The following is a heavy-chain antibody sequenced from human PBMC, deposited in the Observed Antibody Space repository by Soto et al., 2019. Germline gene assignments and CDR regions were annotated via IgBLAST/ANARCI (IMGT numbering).Heavy chain of an antibody. CDR2: IIPIFGTA. J-gene: IGHJ6*02. CDR3: ARDRYGTMVRGVSYGMDV. CDR1: GGTFSSYA. Sequence: SVKVSCKASGGTFSSYAISWVRQAPGQGLEWMGGIIPIFGTANYAQKFQGRATITADKSTSTAYMELSSLRSEDTAVYYCARDRYGTMVRGVSYGMDVWGQGTTVTVSS. D-gene: IGHD3-10*01. V-gene: IGHV1-69*06.